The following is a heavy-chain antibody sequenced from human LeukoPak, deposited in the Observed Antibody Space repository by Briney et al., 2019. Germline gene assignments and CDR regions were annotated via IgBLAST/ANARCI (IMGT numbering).Heavy chain of an antibody. CDR1: GFTFSSYG. V-gene: IGHV3-30*18. CDR3: AKEGGSGSYYYFDY. J-gene: IGHJ4*02. D-gene: IGHD3-10*01. CDR2: ISYDGSNK. Sequence: GGSLRLSCAASGFTFSSYGMHWVRQAPGKGLEWVAVISYDGSNKYYADSVKGRFTISRDNSKNTLYLQMNSLRAEDTAVYYCAKEGGSGSYYYFDYWGREPWSPSPQ.